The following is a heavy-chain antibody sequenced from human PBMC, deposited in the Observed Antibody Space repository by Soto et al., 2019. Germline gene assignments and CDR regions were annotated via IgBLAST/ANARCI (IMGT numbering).Heavy chain of an antibody. J-gene: IGHJ6*02. V-gene: IGHV4-30-2*01. Sequence: LQLQESGSGLVKPSQTLSLTCAVSGGSMSSGGYSWSWIRQPPGKGLEWIGYIYHNGSPYYNPSLKSRVTISVDRSKNQFSLKLSSVTAADTAVYYCARVPDVWGQGTTVTVSS. CDR3: ARVPDV. CDR1: GGSMSSGGYS. CDR2: IYHNGSP.